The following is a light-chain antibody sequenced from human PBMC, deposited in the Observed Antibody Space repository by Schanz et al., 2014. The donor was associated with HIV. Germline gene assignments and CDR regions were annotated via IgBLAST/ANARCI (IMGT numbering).Light chain of an antibody. CDR3: ISYTSDTVL. V-gene: IGLV2-14*03. CDR2: DVT. Sequence: QSALTQPPSASGSPGQSITISCTGTSSDVGADNSVSWYQQHPGRAPRLLVYDVTYRPSGVSNRFSGSKSGTTASLTISGLQPEDEADYYCISYTSDTVLFGGGTKLTVL. J-gene: IGLJ2*01. CDR1: SSDVGADNS.